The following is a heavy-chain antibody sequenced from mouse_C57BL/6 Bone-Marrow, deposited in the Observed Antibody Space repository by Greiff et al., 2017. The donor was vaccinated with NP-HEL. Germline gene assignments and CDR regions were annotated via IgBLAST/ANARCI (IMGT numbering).Heavy chain of an antibody. CDR2: INPGSGGT. Sequence: QVHVKQSGAELVRPGTSVKVSCKASGYAFTNYLIEWVKQRPGQGLEWIGVINPGSGGTNYNEKFKGKATLTADKSSSTAYMQLSSLTSEDSAVYFCARKWGKDWYFDVWGTGTTVTVSS. V-gene: IGHV1-54*01. CDR3: ARKWGKDWYFDV. D-gene: IGHD2-1*01. J-gene: IGHJ1*03. CDR1: GYAFTNYL.